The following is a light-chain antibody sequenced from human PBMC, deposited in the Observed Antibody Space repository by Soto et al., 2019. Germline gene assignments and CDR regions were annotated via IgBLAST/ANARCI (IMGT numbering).Light chain of an antibody. V-gene: IGKV3-15*01. Sequence: EIVMTQSPATLYVSPGERATLSCRASQSVSSTLAWYQQKPGQAPRLLIYGASTRATGIPARFSGSGSGTEFTLTISSLQSEDFAVYYCQQYNNWPPGTFGPGTKVDIK. CDR1: QSVSST. J-gene: IGKJ3*01. CDR3: QQYNNWPPGT. CDR2: GAS.